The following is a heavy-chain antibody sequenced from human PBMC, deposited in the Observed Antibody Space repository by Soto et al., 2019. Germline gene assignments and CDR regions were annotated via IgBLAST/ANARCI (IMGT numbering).Heavy chain of an antibody. CDR3: ARGVVYVAGTDFDY. Sequence: PSETLSLTCAVYGGSFSGYYWSWIRQPPGKGLEWIGEINHSGSTNYNPSLKSRVTISVDTSKNQFSLKLSSVTAADTAAYYCARGVVYVAGTDFDYWGQGTLVTVSS. CDR1: GGSFSGYY. V-gene: IGHV4-34*01. J-gene: IGHJ4*02. D-gene: IGHD6-19*01. CDR2: INHSGST.